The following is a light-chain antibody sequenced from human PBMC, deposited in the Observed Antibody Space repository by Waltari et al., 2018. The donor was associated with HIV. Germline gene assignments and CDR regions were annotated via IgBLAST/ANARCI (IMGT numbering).Light chain of an antibody. CDR2: KDK. CDR3: QSADNTGGNWV. Sequence: SYELTQPPSVSVSPGQTARIPCSGDALPSHYGYWYQQRPGQAPVLVIYKDKDRPSGIPEPFSGASSGTTVTLIISGVQAEDEADYFCQSADNTGGNWVFGGGTKLTVL. CDR1: ALPSHY. V-gene: IGLV3-25*03. J-gene: IGLJ3*02.